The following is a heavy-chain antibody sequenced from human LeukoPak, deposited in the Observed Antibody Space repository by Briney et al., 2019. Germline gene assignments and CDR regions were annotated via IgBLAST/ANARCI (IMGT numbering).Heavy chain of an antibody. CDR3: ASGRSAAASFDY. CDR1: GFTFSSYA. J-gene: IGHJ4*02. D-gene: IGHD6-13*01. Sequence: GGSLRLSCAASGFTFSSYAMSWVRQAPGKGLEWVSAISGSGGSTYYADSVKGRFTISRDNSKNTLDLQLNSLRAEDTAIYYCASGRSAAASFDYWGQGTLVTVSS. CDR2: ISGSGGST. V-gene: IGHV3-23*01.